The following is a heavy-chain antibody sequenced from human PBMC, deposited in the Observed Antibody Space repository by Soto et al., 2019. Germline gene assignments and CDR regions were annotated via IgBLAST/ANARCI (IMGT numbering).Heavy chain of an antibody. J-gene: IGHJ6*02. CDR3: ARLPGYCSSTSCYVVSGYYYYYGMDV. CDR2: IDPSDSYT. V-gene: IGHV5-10-1*01. CDR1: GYSFTIYW. Sequence: GESLKISCNGSGYSFTIYWISWVRQMPGKGLEWMGRIDPSDSYTNYSPSFQGHVTISADKSISTAYLQWSSLKASDTAMYYCARLPGYCSSTSCYVVSGYYYYYGMDVWGQGTTVTVSS. D-gene: IGHD2-2*01.